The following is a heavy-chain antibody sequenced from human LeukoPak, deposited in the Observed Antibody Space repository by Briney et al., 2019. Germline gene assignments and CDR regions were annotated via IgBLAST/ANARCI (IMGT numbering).Heavy chain of an antibody. V-gene: IGHV3-30*02. CDR1: GITFRNYG. CDR2: IGYDESKK. J-gene: IGHJ4*02. CDR3: ANSSFQA. D-gene: IGHD2-15*01. Sequence: GGSLRLSCVASGITFRNYGFHWVRQAPGKGPGWVALIGYDESKKYYADSVKGRFTTSRDNSKNTLYLQLNSLRIDDTAVYYCANSSFQAWGQGTLVTVSS.